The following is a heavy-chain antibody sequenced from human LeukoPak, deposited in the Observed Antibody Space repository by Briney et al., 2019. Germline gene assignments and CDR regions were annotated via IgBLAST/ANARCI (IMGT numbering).Heavy chain of an antibody. J-gene: IGHJ5*02. CDR2: ITSDASTK. V-gene: IGHV3-48*01. CDR1: GFIFGSYS. Sequence: GGSLRLSCVASGFIFGSYSMNWVRQAPGKGLEWISYITSDASTKSYADSVKGRFTISRNNDRNSLYLQMNSLRVEDTAMYYCAGGNLGAFDPWGQGTLVTVSS. D-gene: IGHD1-26*01. CDR3: AGGNLGAFDP.